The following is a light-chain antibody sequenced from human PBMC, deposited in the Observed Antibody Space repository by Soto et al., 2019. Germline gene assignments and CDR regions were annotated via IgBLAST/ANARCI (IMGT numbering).Light chain of an antibody. CDR2: ATS. Sequence: EIVMTQSPATLSVSPGESATLSCRASQSVRSNLAWYQQKPGQAPRLLIYATSARATGIPDRFSGSGSGTEFTLTISSLQSEDFAVYHCQQYDNKPPITFGQGTRLEIK. J-gene: IGKJ5*01. V-gene: IGKV3-15*01. CDR1: QSVRSN. CDR3: QQYDNKPPIT.